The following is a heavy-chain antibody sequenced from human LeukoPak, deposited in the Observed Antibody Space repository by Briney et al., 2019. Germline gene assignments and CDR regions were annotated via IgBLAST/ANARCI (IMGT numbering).Heavy chain of an antibody. J-gene: IGHJ4*02. CDR3: ARCGFYGSGTYVGS. CDR2: VNPDTGGT. Sequence: ASVKVSCKASGYTFTGYYIHWVRQAPGEGLEWMGWVNPDTGGTNYAQKFQGRVTMTRDTSISTAYMELSNLRLDDTAVYYCARCGFYGSGTYVGSWGQGTLVTVSS. D-gene: IGHD3-10*01. V-gene: IGHV1-2*02. CDR1: GYTFTGYY.